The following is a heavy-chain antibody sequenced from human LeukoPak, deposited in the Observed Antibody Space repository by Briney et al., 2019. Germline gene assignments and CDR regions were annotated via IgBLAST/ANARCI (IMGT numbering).Heavy chain of an antibody. V-gene: IGHV1-69*05. J-gene: IGHJ3*02. CDR1: GGTFSSYA. CDR2: IIPIFGTA. Sequence: SVKVSCKASGGTFSSYAISWVRQAPGQGLEWMGGIIPIFGTANYAQKFQGRVTITTDESTSTAYMELSSLRSEDTAVYYCARHLLYYYDSSGYAFDIWGLRTMVTVSS. D-gene: IGHD3-22*01. CDR3: ARHLLYYYDSSGYAFDI.